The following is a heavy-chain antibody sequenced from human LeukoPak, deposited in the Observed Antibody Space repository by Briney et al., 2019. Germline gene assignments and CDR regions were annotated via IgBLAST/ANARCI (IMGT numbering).Heavy chain of an antibody. CDR3: ARVTYYYDSSGYRPASNFDY. Sequence: SETLSLTCAVYGGSFSGYYRSWIRQPPGKGLEWIGEINHSGSTNYNPSLKSRVTISVDTSKNQFSLKLSSVTAADTAVYYCARVTYYYDSSGYRPASNFDYWGQGTLVTVSS. CDR2: INHSGST. J-gene: IGHJ4*02. CDR1: GGSFSGYY. D-gene: IGHD3-22*01. V-gene: IGHV4-34*01.